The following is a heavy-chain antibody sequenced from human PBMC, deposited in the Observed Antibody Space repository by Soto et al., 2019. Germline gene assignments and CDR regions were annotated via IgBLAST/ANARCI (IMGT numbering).Heavy chain of an antibody. Sequence: SLRLSCAASGFTFSSYAMHWVRQAPGKGLEWVAVISYDGSNKYYADSVKGRFTISRDNSKNTLYLQMNSLRAEDTAVYYCARDVTSTSGSYPLYWGQGVLVTVSS. D-gene: IGHD3-10*01. CDR1: GFTFSSYA. CDR3: ARDVTSTSGSYPLY. CDR2: ISYDGSNK. V-gene: IGHV3-30-3*01. J-gene: IGHJ4*02.